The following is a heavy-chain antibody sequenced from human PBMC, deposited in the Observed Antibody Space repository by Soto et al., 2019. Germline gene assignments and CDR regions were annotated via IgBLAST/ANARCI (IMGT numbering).Heavy chain of an antibody. J-gene: IGHJ4*02. Sequence: GGSLRLSCAASGFTFSNYDMSWVRQAHGKGLEWVSSISGSAGSTYYADSVKGRFTISRDNSKNTLYLQMNSLRAEDTVGHYRGKGGDSSGYYYFGDWGQGTLVTFSS. D-gene: IGHD3-22*01. CDR1: GFTFSNYD. V-gene: IGHV3-23*01. CDR2: ISGSAGST. CDR3: GKGGDSSGYYYFGD.